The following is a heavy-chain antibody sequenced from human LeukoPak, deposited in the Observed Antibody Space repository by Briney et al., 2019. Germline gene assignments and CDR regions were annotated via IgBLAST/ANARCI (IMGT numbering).Heavy chain of an antibody. J-gene: IGHJ2*01. V-gene: IGHV5-51*01. Sequence: GESLKISCKGYGYSFTSYWIGWVRQMPGKGLEWMGIIYPGDSDAKYSPSFQGQVTISVDNSISTAYLQWSGLKASDTAMYYCASVTSGGYRYTGDYWYFDLWGRGTLVTVSS. D-gene: IGHD5-18*01. CDR2: IYPGDSDA. CDR1: GYSFTSYW. CDR3: ASVTSGGYRYTGDYWYFDL.